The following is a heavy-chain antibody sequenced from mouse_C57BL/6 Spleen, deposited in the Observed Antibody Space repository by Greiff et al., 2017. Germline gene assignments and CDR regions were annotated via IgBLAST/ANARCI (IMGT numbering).Heavy chain of an antibody. D-gene: IGHD2-3*01. J-gene: IGHJ3*01. V-gene: IGHV5-9-1*02. CDR1: GFTFSSYA. CDR2: ISSGGDYI. Sequence: EVQVVESGEGLVKPGGSLKLSCAASGFTFSSYAMSWVRQTPEKRLEWVAYISSGGDYIYYADTVKGRFTISRDNARNTLYLQMSSLKSEDTAMYYCTRMGYDGYSAWFAYWGQGTLVTVSA. CDR3: TRMGYDGYSAWFAY.